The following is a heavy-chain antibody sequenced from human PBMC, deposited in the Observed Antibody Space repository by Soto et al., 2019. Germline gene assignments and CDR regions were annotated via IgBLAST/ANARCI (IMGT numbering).Heavy chain of an antibody. CDR1: GYTFTGYY. CDR2: TNPNSGGT. D-gene: IGHD6-6*01. Sequence: ASVKVSCKASGYTFTGYYMHWVRQAPGQGLEWMGWTNPNSGGTNYAQKFQGRVTMTRDTSISTAYMELSRLRSDDTAVYYCARGRGIAARTFDYWGQGTLVTVSS. J-gene: IGHJ4*02. V-gene: IGHV1-2*02. CDR3: ARGRGIAARTFDY.